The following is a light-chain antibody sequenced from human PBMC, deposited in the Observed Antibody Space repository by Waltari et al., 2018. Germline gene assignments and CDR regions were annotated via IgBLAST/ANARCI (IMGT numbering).Light chain of an antibody. CDR1: SSDVGGYKH. CDR3: CSFAGSYTWV. V-gene: IGLV2-11*01. J-gene: IGLJ3*02. Sequence: QSALTQPRSVSGSPGQSVTISCTGTSSDVGGYKHVSWYQQHPGKAPKPIFYDVTERPSGVPDRFSGSKSGNTASLTISGLQPEDEADYYCCSFAGSYTWVFGGGTKVTVL. CDR2: DVT.